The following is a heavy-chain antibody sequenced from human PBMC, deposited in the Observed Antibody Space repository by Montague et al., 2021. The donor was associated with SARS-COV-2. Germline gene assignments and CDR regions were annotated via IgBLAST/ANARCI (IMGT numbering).Heavy chain of an antibody. J-gene: IGHJ4*02. CDR2: LYYTGGA. CDR1: GGSIGNWTYY. D-gene: IGHD5-12*01. V-gene: IGHV4-39*07. CDR3: ARDVGKGFSGYETEGGFDY. Sequence: SETLSLTCTVSGGSIGNWTYYWGWVRQPPGKGLEWIASLYYTGGAFYNPSLMSRVTKSFDTSKNQISLNLVSVTAADTAVYWCARDVGKGFSGYETEGGFDYWGQGTLVSVSS.